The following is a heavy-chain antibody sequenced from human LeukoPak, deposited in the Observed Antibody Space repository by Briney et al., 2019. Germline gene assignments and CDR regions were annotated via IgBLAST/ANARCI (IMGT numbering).Heavy chain of an antibody. Sequence: GGSLRLSCAASGFSFSDAWMTWVRQAPGKGLEWVGRIKNKIDGGTTDYAAPVKGRFTISREGSKNMLYLQMNSLKTEDTAVYYCTTTGADTRNWFNPWGQGTLVTVSS. J-gene: IGHJ5*02. CDR2: IKNKIDGGTT. D-gene: IGHD5-18*01. CDR1: GFSFSDAW. CDR3: TTTGADTRNWFNP. V-gene: IGHV3-15*01.